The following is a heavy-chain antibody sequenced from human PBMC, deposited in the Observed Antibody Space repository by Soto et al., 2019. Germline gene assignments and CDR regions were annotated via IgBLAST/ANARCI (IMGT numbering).Heavy chain of an antibody. Sequence: SETLSLTCAVSGGSISSGGYSWSWIRQPPGKGLEWIGYIYHSGSTYYNPSLKSRVTISVDRSENQFSLKLSSVTAADTAVYYCARAITMVRGVLMNDAFDIWGQGTMVTVSS. CDR3: ARAITMVRGVLMNDAFDI. J-gene: IGHJ3*02. V-gene: IGHV4-30-2*01. CDR2: IYHSGST. CDR1: GGSISSGGYS. D-gene: IGHD3-10*01.